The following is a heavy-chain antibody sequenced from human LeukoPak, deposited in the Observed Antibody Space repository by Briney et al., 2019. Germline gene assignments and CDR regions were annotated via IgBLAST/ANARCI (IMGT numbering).Heavy chain of an antibody. J-gene: IGHJ5*02. Sequence: SETLSLTCAVYGGSFSGYYWSWIRQPPGKGLEWIGEINHSGSTNYNPSLKSRVTISVDTSKNQFSLKLSFVTAADTAVYYCARAPYYDFWSDPRGWFDPWGQGTLVTVSS. CDR2: INHSGST. CDR3: ARAPYYDFWSDPRGWFDP. V-gene: IGHV4-34*01. CDR1: GGSFSGYY. D-gene: IGHD3-3*01.